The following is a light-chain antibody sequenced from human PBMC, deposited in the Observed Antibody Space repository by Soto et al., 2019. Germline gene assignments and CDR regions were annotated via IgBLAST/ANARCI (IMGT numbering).Light chain of an antibody. CDR3: QQYGSPPQT. V-gene: IGKV3-20*01. CDR2: GAS. Sequence: VMTQSPATLSVSPGERATLSCWASESVSSSYLAWYQQKPGQAPRLLIYGASSRATGIPDRFSGSGSGTDFTLTISRLEPEDFAVYYCQQYGSPPQTFXQGTKVDIK. CDR1: ESVSSSY. J-gene: IGKJ1*01.